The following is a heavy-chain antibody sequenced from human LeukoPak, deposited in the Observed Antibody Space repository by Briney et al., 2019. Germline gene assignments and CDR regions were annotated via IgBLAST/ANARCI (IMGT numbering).Heavy chain of an antibody. CDR3: VRGANYDISTALDY. Sequence: SETLSLTCTVSGGSLSSAGSYWNWVRQHPGKGLEWIGYIYYHGSTYYNPSLKSRITISVDTSKNQFSLKLDSVTAADTAVYYCVRGANYDISTALDYWGQGTLVTVSS. CDR1: GGSLSSAGSY. V-gene: IGHV4-31*03. J-gene: IGHJ4*02. CDR2: IYYHGST. D-gene: IGHD3-9*01.